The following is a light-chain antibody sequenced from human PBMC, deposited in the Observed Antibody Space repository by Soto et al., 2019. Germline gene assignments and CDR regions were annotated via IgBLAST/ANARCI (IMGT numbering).Light chain of an antibody. CDR3: AAWDHSLSGVV. Sequence: QSVLTQPPSASGTPGQRVTISCSGSSSDIGSNYLYWYQQLPGTSPKLLIYSNIKRPSGVADRFSGSQSGASASLAISGLRSEDEANYYCAAWDHSLSGVVFGGGTKLTVL. V-gene: IGLV1-47*02. J-gene: IGLJ3*02. CDR2: SNI. CDR1: SSDIGSNY.